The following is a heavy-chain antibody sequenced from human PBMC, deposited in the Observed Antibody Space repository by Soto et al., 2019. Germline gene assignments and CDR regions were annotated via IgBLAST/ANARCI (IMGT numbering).Heavy chain of an antibody. Sequence: PGGSLRLSCAASGFTFSSYGMHWVRQAPGKGLECVSVISSNGGSTYYASSVKGRFTISRDNSKNTLYLQMGSLRSDDMAVYYCARIRQAYGDAXYWSQGTLVTVSS. CDR3: ARIRQAYGDAXY. V-gene: IGHV3-64*01. J-gene: IGHJ4*02. D-gene: IGHD4-17*01. CDR1: GFTFSSYG. CDR2: ISSNGGST.